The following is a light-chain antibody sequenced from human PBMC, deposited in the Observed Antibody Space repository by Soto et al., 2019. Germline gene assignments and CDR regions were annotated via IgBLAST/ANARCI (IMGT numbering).Light chain of an antibody. V-gene: IGLV2-8*01. J-gene: IGLJ2*01. CDR3: SSFAAGDIVL. CDR2: EVS. Sequence: QSALTQPPSASGSPGQSVTISCTGTSTDVGGYNYVSWYQQHPGKAPKLMISEVSKRPSGVPDRFSGSKSGNTASLTVSGLNAEDEADYYCSSFAAGDIVLFGGGTKLTVL. CDR1: STDVGGYNY.